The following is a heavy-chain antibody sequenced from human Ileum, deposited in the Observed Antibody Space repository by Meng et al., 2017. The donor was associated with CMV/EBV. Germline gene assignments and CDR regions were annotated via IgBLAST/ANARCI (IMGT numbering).Heavy chain of an antibody. CDR3: AKGYYYDSIGFYPFDY. D-gene: IGHD3-22*01. V-gene: IGHV1-3*01. CDR2: INGDNGNT. J-gene: IGHJ4*02. CDR1: GYSFLSYS. Sequence: SGYSFLSYSMHWVRQAPGQRLEWMGWINGDNGNTKYSEKFQDRVTITRDTSASTVYMDLSSLTSEDTAIYYCAKGYYYDSIGFYPFDYWGQGTLVTVSS.